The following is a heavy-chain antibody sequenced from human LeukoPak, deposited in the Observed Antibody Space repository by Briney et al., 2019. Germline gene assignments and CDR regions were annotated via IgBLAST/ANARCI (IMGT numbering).Heavy chain of an antibody. Sequence: GGSLRLSCADSGFTFSSYSMNWVRQAPGKGLEWVSSISSSSSYIYYAGSVKGRFTISRDNSKNSLYLRMNRLRGQDRGVYYCARERDCGNVDVLDIWGQGTMVTVSS. CDR3: ARERDCGNVDVLDI. D-gene: IGHD2-21*01. CDR2: ISSSSSYI. J-gene: IGHJ3*02. V-gene: IGHV3-21*01. CDR1: GFTFSSYS.